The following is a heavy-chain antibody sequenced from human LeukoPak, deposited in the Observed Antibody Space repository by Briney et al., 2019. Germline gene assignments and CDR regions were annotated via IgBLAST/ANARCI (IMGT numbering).Heavy chain of an antibody. CDR2: LSSRSRYI. Sequence: GGSLRLSCAASGFTFSNYAMTWVRQAPGKGLEWVSSLSSRSRYIYYADSLKGRFTISRDNAKNSLYLQMNSLRAEDTAVYYCARDIYGDYAYFDYWGQGTLVTVSS. J-gene: IGHJ4*02. CDR1: GFTFSNYA. D-gene: IGHD4-17*01. CDR3: ARDIYGDYAYFDY. V-gene: IGHV3-21*01.